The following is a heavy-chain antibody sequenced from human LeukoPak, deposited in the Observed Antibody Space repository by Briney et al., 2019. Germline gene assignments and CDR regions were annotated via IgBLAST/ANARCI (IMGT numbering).Heavy chain of an antibody. CDR2: ISGSGTST. J-gene: IGHJ4*02. CDR1: GFTFSRNA. D-gene: IGHD2-2*01. V-gene: IGHV3-23*01. Sequence: GGSLRLSCAGSGFTFSRNALSWVRQAPGKGLEWVSGISGSGTSTYYADSVKGRFTISRDNSKNTLYLQMNSLRAEDTAVYYCAKALSTTSWYYFDYWGQGTLVTVSS. CDR3: AKALSTTSWYYFDY.